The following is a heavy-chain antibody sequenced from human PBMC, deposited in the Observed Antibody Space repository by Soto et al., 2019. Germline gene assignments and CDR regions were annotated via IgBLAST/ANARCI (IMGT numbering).Heavy chain of an antibody. CDR2: VYSDGST. V-gene: IGHV4-39*01. CDR1: EDYMMTRSYY. CDR3: ARRYHVLSAYFFDN. Sequence: QLQVQESGPRLVKPSETLSLTCNVSEDYMMTRSYYWGWIRQPPGKGLEWIGSVYSDGSTYYNPSLKSRVTIPVDTSKTQFSQKLTSVTASDTAIYYCARRYHVLSAYFFDNWGQGTLVTVSS. J-gene: IGHJ4*02. D-gene: IGHD2-15*01.